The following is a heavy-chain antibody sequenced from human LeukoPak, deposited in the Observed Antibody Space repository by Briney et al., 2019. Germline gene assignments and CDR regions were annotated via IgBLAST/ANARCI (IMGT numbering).Heavy chain of an antibody. Sequence: PTGGSLRLSCAASGFTFSNYWMHWVRQAPGKGLVWVSRINTDGSSTTYADSVKGRFTISRDDAKNSLYLQMNSLRAEDTAVYYCARASRITMIVDGEILFDYWGQGTLVTVSS. D-gene: IGHD3-22*01. CDR2: INTDGSST. V-gene: IGHV3-74*01. CDR1: GFTFSNYW. CDR3: ARASRITMIVDGEILFDY. J-gene: IGHJ4*02.